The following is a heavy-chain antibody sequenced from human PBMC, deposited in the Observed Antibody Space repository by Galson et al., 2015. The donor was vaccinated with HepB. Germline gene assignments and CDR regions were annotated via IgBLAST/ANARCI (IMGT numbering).Heavy chain of an antibody. D-gene: IGHD4-11*01. CDR3: AKDMSVTTYYGLDV. CDR2: ISWNSGTI. Sequence: SLRLSCAASGFTFDDYALHWARQAPGKGLEWVSGISWNSGTIGYADSVKGRFTISRDNAKNSLYLQMNSLRAEDTALYYCAKDMSVTTYYGLDVWGQGTTVTVSS. V-gene: IGHV3-9*01. CDR1: GFTFDDYA. J-gene: IGHJ6*02.